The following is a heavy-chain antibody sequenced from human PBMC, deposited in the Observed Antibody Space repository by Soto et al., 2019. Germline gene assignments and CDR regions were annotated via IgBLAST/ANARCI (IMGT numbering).Heavy chain of an antibody. Sequence: QLHLVQSGAVVKKPGASVTVSCSASGYPVTAYYMHWVRQAPGRGLEWMGGINPATGAAKYTQTFRGRVTMTGDPSTSTVFMELGGLTSEDTAVFSCARGGGVGVAGSAAFDMWGQGTLVTVSS. V-gene: IGHV1-2*02. J-gene: IGHJ3*02. CDR2: INPATGAA. CDR3: ARGGGVGVAGSAAFDM. D-gene: IGHD3-3*01. CDR1: GYPVTAYY.